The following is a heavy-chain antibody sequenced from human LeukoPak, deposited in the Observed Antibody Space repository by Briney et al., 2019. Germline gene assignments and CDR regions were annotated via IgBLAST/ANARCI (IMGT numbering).Heavy chain of an antibody. D-gene: IGHD2-21*02. Sequence: SETLSLTCAVYGGSFSGYYWSWMRQPPGKGLEWIGEIDHSGSTNYNPSLKSRVTISVDTSKNQFSLKLSSVTAADTAVYYCARGLSVVTAIYPQGIFDYWGQGTLVSASS. CDR3: ARGLSVVTAIYPQGIFDY. J-gene: IGHJ4*02. CDR1: GGSFSGYY. V-gene: IGHV4-34*01. CDR2: IDHSGST.